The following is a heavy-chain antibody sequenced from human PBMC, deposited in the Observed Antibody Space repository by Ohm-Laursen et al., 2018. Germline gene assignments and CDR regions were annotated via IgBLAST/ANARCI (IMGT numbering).Heavy chain of an antibody. CDR3: ARDFNWATDY. J-gene: IGHJ4*02. Sequence: ASVKVSCKVSGYTLSELSMHWVRQAPGQGLEWMGIIKIRSDYTAYAQQFQGRVTMTKDTSTGTVYMELSSLRSEDTAVYHCARDFNWATDYWGQGTQVTVSS. V-gene: IGHV1-46*01. D-gene: IGHD1-1*01. CDR2: IKIRSDYT. CDR1: GYTLSELS.